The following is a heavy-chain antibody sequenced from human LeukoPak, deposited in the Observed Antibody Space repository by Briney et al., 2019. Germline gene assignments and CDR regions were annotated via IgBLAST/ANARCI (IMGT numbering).Heavy chain of an antibody. D-gene: IGHD1-14*01. CDR2: ISNSDGST. V-gene: IGHV3-23*01. J-gene: IGHJ4*02. CDR1: GFTFDDYG. CDR3: AKATGYLL. Sequence: PGGSLRLSCAASGFTFDDYGMSWVRQAPGKGLEWVSTISNSDGSTYYADSVKGRFTISRDNSENTLYLQMSSLRAEDTAVYYCAKATGYLLWGQGTLVTVSS.